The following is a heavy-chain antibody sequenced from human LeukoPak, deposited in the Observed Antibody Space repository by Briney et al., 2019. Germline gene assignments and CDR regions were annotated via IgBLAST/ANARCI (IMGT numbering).Heavy chain of an antibody. D-gene: IGHD5-18*01. CDR1: GGTFSSYA. V-gene: IGHV1-69*01. Sequence: SVKVSCKASGGTFSSYAISWVRQAPGQGLEWMGGIIPIFGTANYAQKFQGRVTITADESTSTAYMELSSLRSEDTAVYYCGNTRLGRGYSYGYPPDYWGQGTLVTVSS. CDR3: GNTRLGRGYSYGYPPDY. J-gene: IGHJ4*02. CDR2: IIPIFGTA.